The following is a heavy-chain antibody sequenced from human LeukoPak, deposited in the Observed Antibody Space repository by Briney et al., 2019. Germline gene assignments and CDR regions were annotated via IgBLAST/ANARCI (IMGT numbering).Heavy chain of an antibody. CDR3: AKVSEASVGATMSGRGYFDY. V-gene: IGHV3-30*02. CDR1: GFTFSSYG. J-gene: IGHJ4*02. D-gene: IGHD1-26*01. Sequence: PGGSLRLSCAASGFTFSSYGMHWVRQAPGKGLEWVAFIRYDGSNKYYADSVKGRFTISRDNSKNTLCLQMNSLRAEDTAVYYCAKVSEASVGATMSGRGYFDYWGQGTLVTVSS. CDR2: IRYDGSNK.